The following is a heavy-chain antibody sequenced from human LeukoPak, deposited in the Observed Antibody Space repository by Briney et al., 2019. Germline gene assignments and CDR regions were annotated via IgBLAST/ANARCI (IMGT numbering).Heavy chain of an antibody. Sequence: GGSLRLSCAASGFTFSSYAMSWVRQAPGKGLEWVSAISGSGGSTYYADSVKGRFTISRDNAKNSLYLQMNSLRAEDTAVYYCARVGGSYSSAFDMWGQGTMVTVSS. D-gene: IGHD1-26*01. CDR3: ARVGGSYSSAFDM. V-gene: IGHV3-23*01. J-gene: IGHJ3*02. CDR1: GFTFSSYA. CDR2: ISGSGGST.